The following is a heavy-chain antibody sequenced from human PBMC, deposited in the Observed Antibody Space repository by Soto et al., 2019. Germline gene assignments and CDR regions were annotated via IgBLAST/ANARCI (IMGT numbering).Heavy chain of an antibody. CDR1: GYPFAKYG. D-gene: IGHD5-12*01. CDR3: ATSYDSGFDP. V-gene: IGHV1-18*04. CDR2: IRPDNGNT. J-gene: IGHJ5*02. Sequence: QLKLVQSGAEVKRPGASVRVSCEASGYPFAKYGIIWIRQAPGQGLEWMGWIRPDNGNTEYARKFQGRVSMTRDTSSNTAYLEVRSLRSDDTAMYYCATSYDSGFDPWGQGTLVSVSS.